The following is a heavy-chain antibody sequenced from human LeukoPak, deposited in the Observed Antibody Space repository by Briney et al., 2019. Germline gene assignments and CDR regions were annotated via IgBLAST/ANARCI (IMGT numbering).Heavy chain of an antibody. CDR1: GFTFSSYA. J-gene: IGHJ3*02. V-gene: IGHV3-30-3*01. Sequence: GGSLRLSCAASGFTFSSYAMHWVRQAPGKGLEWVAVISYDGSNKYYADSVKGRFTISRDNSKNTLYLQMNSLRAEDTAVYYCAKGSGDRVDYAFDIWGQGTMGTASS. CDR2: ISYDGSNK. D-gene: IGHD7-27*01. CDR3: AKGSGDRVDYAFDI.